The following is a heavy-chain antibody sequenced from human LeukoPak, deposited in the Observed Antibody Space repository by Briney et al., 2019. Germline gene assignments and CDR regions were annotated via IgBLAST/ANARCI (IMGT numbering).Heavy chain of an antibody. CDR2: ISSSRSSI. J-gene: IGHJ4*02. V-gene: IGHV3-21*03. CDR1: GFTFSSYT. CDR3: AKSFWWFGEFSPFDY. Sequence: PGGSLRLSCAASGFTFSSYTMNWVRQAPGKGLERVSSISSSRSSIYYADSMKGRFTISRDNAKNSLYLQMNSLRAEDTAVYYCAKSFWWFGEFSPFDYWGQGTLVTVSS. D-gene: IGHD3-10*01.